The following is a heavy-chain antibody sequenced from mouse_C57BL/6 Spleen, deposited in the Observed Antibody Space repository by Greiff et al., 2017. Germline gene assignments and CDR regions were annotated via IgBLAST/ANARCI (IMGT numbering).Heavy chain of an antibody. J-gene: IGHJ4*01. CDR2: IYPRSGNT. CDR1: GYTFTSYG. D-gene: IGHD2-5*01. CDR3: ARYSNYVSAMDY. Sequence: VMLVESGAELARPGASVKLSCKASGYTFTSYGISWVKQRTGQGLEWIGEIYPRSGNTYYNEKFKGKATLTADKSSSTAYMELRSLTSEDSAVYFCARYSNYVSAMDYWGQGTSVTVSS. V-gene: IGHV1-81*01.